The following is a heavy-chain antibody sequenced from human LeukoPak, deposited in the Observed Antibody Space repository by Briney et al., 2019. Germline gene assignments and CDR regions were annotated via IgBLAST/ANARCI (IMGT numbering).Heavy chain of an antibody. Sequence: SQTLSLTCTVSGDSISSGRYYWNWIRQPAGKGLEWIGRISSIGSTTYNPSLKSRVTISIDTSKKQFSLDLRAVSAPDTALYYCARSPSPRGYYFDLWGLGTVVAVSS. CDR2: ISSIGST. CDR1: GDSISSGRYY. J-gene: IGHJ4*02. D-gene: IGHD6-13*01. CDR3: ARSPSPRGYYFDL. V-gene: IGHV4-61*02.